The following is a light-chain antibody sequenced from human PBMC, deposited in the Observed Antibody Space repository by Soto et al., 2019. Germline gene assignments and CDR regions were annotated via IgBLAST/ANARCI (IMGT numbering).Light chain of an antibody. CDR2: GAS. Sequence: EIVMTQSPATLSVSPGERATLSCRASQSVSSNLAWYQQKPGQAPRLLIYGASTGATGIPARFSGSGSGTEFTLTIGSLQSEDFASYYCQQYNSYSGMFGQGTKVDIK. V-gene: IGKV3-15*01. J-gene: IGKJ1*01. CDR1: QSVSSN. CDR3: QQYNSYSGM.